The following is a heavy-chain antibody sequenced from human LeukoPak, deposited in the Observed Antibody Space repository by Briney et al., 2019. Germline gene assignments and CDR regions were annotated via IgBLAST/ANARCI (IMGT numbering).Heavy chain of an antibody. Sequence: SETLSLTCTVSGGSISNYYWNWIRQPAGKGLEWIGRIYTSGSTTYNPSLKSRVTMSVDTSKSQFSLNLMSVTAADTAVYYCTRDTGTTGEVKFDPWGQGTLVTVSS. CDR1: GGSISNYY. D-gene: IGHD4-17*01. J-gene: IGHJ5*02. CDR3: TRDTGTTGEVKFDP. V-gene: IGHV4-4*07. CDR2: IYTSGST.